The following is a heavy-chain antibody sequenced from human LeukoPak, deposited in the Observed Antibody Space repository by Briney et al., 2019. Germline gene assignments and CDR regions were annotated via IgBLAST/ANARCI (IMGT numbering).Heavy chain of an antibody. CDR1: GXTFSNYD. CDR3: AKELDSSGYFDY. Sequence: SGGSLRPSCAASGXTFSNYDVSWVRQAPGKGLEWVSGISGSGGSTYHADSVKGRFTISRDNSKNTLYLQMNSLRAEDTAVYYCAKELDSSGYFDYWGQGTLVTVSS. V-gene: IGHV3-23*01. CDR2: ISGSGGST. J-gene: IGHJ4*02. D-gene: IGHD3-22*01.